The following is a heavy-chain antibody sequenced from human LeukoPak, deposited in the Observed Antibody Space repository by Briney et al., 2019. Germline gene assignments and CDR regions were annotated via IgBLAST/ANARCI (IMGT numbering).Heavy chain of an antibody. CDR1: GYSFTSYW. CDR3: ARPRITIFGVAYSYYFDY. V-gene: IGHV5-51*01. D-gene: IGHD3-3*01. J-gene: IGHJ4*02. CDR2: IYPGDSDT. Sequence: GESLKISCKGSGYSFTSYWIGWVRQMPGKGLEWMGIIYPGDSDTRYSPSFQGQVTISADKSISTAYLQWSSLKASDTAMYYCARPRITIFGVAYSYYFDYWGQGTLVTVSS.